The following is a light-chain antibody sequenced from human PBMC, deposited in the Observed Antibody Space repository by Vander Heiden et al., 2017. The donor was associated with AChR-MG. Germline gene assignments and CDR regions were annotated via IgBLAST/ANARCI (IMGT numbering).Light chain of an antibody. CDR3: QAWDSSSVV. Sequence: SYELTQPPSVSVSPGQTASITCSGDKLGNKYACWHQQKPGQSTVLVIYKDSKRPSGIPERFSGSNSGNTATLTISGTQARDEAYYYWQAWDSSSVVFGGGTKLTVL. CDR1: KLGNKY. V-gene: IGLV3-1*01. J-gene: IGLJ2*01. CDR2: KDS.